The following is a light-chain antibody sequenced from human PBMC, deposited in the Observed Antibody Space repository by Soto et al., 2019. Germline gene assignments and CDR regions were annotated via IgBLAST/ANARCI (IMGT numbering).Light chain of an antibody. CDR1: ASDIGGYTF. CDR3: SEHGSLNPYV. CDR2: DVN. V-gene: IGLV2-8*01. J-gene: IGLJ1*01. Sequence: QSALTQPPSASGSPGQSVAISCTGTASDIGGYTFVSWYQQHPGKAPKLLIYDVNKRPSGVPDRFSGSKSGNTASLTVSGLAADDEADYCCSEHGSLNPYVFGTGTKVTVL.